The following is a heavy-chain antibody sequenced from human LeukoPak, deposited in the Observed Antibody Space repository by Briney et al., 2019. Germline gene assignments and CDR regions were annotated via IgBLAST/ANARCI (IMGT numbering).Heavy chain of an antibody. CDR1: GGSFSGYY. J-gene: IGHJ6*04. CDR2: INHSGST. D-gene: IGHD3-9*01. CDR3: ARGYDILTGYPKGMDV. V-gene: IGHV4-34*01. Sequence: SETLSLTCAASGGSFSGYYWSWIRQPPGKGLEWIGGINHSGSTNYNPSLKSRVTISVDTSKNQFSLKLSSVTAADTAVYYCARGYDILTGYPKGMDVWGKGTTVTVSS.